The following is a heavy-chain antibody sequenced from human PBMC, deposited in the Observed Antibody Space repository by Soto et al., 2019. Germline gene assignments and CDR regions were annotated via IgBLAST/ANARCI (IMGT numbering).Heavy chain of an antibody. CDR3: ARGERLGLDY. V-gene: IGHV4-59*01. Sequence: QVQLQESGPGLVKPSETLSLTCTVSGASISSYYWSWIRQSPGKGLEWIGYISYSGGTNYNPSLRGRVTISLDTSKKQFSLKLNSLTAEDTAMYYCARGERLGLDYWGQGTLVTVSS. J-gene: IGHJ4*02. D-gene: IGHD6-19*01. CDR1: GASISSYY. CDR2: ISYSGGT.